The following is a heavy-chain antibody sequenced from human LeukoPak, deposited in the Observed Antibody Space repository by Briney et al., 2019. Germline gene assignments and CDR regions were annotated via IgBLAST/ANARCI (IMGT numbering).Heavy chain of an antibody. CDR3: AKKNDEKGGIDI. CDR2: MRHDESNK. J-gene: IGHJ3*02. Sequence: GGSLRLSCAASGFTLSTNGMQWVRQAPGKGLEWVAFMRHDESNKYYADSVKGRFTISRDNSKNTLHLQMNSLRAEDTAVYYCAKKNDEKGGIDIWGQGTMVTVSS. D-gene: IGHD1-1*01. CDR1: GFTLSTNG. V-gene: IGHV3-30*02.